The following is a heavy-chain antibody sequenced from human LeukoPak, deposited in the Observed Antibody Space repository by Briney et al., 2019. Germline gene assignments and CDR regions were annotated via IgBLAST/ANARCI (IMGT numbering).Heavy chain of an antibody. CDR2: ISAYNGNT. CDR1: GYIFSSYG. D-gene: IGHD6-13*01. CDR3: ARDLGAAGTLSFFDY. J-gene: IGHJ4*02. V-gene: IGHV1-18*04. Sequence: GASVKVSCRASGYIFSSYGINWMRQAPGQGPEWMGRISAYNGNTNYAQNFQGRVTMTTDTSTSTAYMELRSLRSDDTAVYYCARDLGAAGTLSFFDYWGQGTLVTVSS.